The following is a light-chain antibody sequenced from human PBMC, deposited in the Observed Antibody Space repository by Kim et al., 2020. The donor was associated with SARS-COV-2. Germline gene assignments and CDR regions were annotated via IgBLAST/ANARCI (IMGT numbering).Light chain of an antibody. CDR2: AAS. V-gene: IGKV1-39*01. CDR3: QQSNTTPYT. Sequence: SASVVYRCPLTCRASQSISNFLNWYQQKPGTAPKLLIYAASRLQSGVPSRFSGSGSGTDFTLTISSLQPEDFATYYCQQSNTTPYTFGQGTKLEI. CDR1: QSISNF. J-gene: IGKJ2*01.